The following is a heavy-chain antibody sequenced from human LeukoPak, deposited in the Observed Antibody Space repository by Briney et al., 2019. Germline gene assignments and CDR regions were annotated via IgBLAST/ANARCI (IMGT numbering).Heavy chain of an antibody. CDR3: TKNYYDSGDYYYFDY. Sequence: GASVKVSCKASGYTFTGYYMHWVRQAPGQGLEWMGWINPNSGGTYYAQKFQGRVTMTRDTSISTAYMELSRLRSDDTAAYYCTKNYYDSGDYYYFDYWGQGTLVTVSS. CDR2: INPNSGGT. CDR1: GYTFTGYY. V-gene: IGHV1-2*02. D-gene: IGHD3-22*01. J-gene: IGHJ4*02.